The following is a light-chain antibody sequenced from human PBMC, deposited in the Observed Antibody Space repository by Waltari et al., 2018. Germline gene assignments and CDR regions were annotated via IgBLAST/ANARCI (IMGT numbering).Light chain of an antibody. V-gene: IGKV2-28*01. CDR3: MRNRQLGFT. CDR2: AGS. J-gene: IGKJ2*01. CDR1: QSLLKGEGPQC. Sequence: DIVLTQSPPSLSVTPGEAASISCRSDQSLLKGEGPQCLDWFLQRPGKSPELLIYAGSTRHSGVPDRFSGKGSGTDFTLTISRVETEDVGIYYCMRNRQLGFTFGQGTRLEI.